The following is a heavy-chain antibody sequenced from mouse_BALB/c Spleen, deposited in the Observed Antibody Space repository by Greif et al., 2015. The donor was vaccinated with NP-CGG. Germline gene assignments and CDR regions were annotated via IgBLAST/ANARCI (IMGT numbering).Heavy chain of an antibody. D-gene: IGHD1-1*01. CDR3: ARGAHYYGSSYESV. V-gene: IGHV1-54*01. J-gene: IGHJ1*01. CDR2: INPGSGGT. Sequence: VQLVESGAELVRPGTSVKVSCKASGYAFTNYLIEWVKQRPGQGLEWIGVINPGSGGTNYNEKFKGKATLTADKSSSTAYMQLSSLTSDDSAVYFCARGAHYYGSSYESVWGAGTTVTVSS. CDR1: GYAFTNYL.